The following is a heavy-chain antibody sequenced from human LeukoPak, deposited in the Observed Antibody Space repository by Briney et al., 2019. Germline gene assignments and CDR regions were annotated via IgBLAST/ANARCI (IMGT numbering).Heavy chain of an antibody. V-gene: IGHV3-23*01. CDR3: ARDPSRSWWGYFDY. CDR2: FSESSGSA. Sequence: GGSLRLSCAASGFALSSHAMSWVRQAPGKGLEWISTFSESSGSAHYADSVKGRFTTSRDISKNTLYLQMNSLRAEDTAVCYCARDPSRSWWGYFDYWGQGALVTVSS. D-gene: IGHD6-13*01. J-gene: IGHJ4*02. CDR1: GFALSSHA.